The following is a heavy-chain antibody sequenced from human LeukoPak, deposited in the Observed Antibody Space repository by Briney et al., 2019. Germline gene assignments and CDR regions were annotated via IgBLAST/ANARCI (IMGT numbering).Heavy chain of an antibody. CDR1: GFTFSSYA. V-gene: IGHV3-23*01. D-gene: IGHD4-17*01. Sequence: GGSLRLSCAASGFTFSSYAMSWVRQAPGKGLEWVSAISGSGGSTYYADSVKGRFTISRDNSKNTLYLQMNSLRAEDTAVYYCARDYGDYVGYFDYWGQGTLVTVSS. J-gene: IGHJ4*02. CDR3: ARDYGDYVGYFDY. CDR2: ISGSGGST.